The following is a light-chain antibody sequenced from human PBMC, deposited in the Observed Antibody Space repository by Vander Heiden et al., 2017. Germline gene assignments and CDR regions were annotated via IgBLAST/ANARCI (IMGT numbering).Light chain of an antibody. V-gene: IGKV3-11*01. CDR1: QSVSSY. J-gene: IGKJ2*01. CDR3: QQRSNWSYT. CDR2: DAS. Sequence: EIVLTQSPATWSLSPGERATLSCRASQSVSSYLAWYQQKPGQAPRLLIYDASNRATGIPARFSGSGSGTDFTLTISSLEPEDFAVYYCQQRSNWSYTFGQGTKLEIK.